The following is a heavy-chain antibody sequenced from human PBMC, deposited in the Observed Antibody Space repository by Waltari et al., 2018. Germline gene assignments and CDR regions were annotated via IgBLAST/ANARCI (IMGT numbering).Heavy chain of an antibody. V-gene: IGHV6-1*01. CDR1: GDSVSSHSSA. CDR2: TYYRSKWYN. CDR3: ARVDGGSWRTFDY. J-gene: IGHJ4*02. Sequence: QVQLQQSGPGLVKPSQTLSLTCAISGDSVSSHSSAWNWIRQSPSRGLEWLGRTYYRSKWYNDYAVSVKSRITINPDTSKNQFSLKLSSVTAADTAVYYCARVDGGSWRTFDYWGQGTLVTVSS. D-gene: IGHD2-15*01.